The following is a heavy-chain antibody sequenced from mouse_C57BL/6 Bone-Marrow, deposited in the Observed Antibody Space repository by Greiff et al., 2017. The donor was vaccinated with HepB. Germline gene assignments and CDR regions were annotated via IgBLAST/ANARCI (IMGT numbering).Heavy chain of an antibody. D-gene: IGHD2-4*01. CDR1: GFTFSDYG. J-gene: IGHJ1*03. CDR2: ISSGSSTI. Sequence: VQLKESGGGLVKPGGSLKLSCAASGFTFSDYGMHWVRQAPEKGLEWVAYISSGSSTIYYADTVKGRFTISRDNAKNTLFLQMTSLRSADTAMYYCARDDYDPYWYFDVWGTGTTVTVSS. CDR3: ARDDYDPYWYFDV. V-gene: IGHV5-17*01.